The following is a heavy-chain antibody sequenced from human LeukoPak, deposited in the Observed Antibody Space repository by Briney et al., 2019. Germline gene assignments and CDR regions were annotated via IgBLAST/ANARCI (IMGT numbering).Heavy chain of an antibody. Sequence: SETLSLTCTASGGSISSSSYYWGWIRQPPGKGLEWIGSIYYSGSTYYNPSLKSRVTISVDTSKNQFSLKLSSVTAADTAVYYCARHLPYYYDSSGYSSWGQGTLVTVSS. CDR2: IYYSGST. CDR1: GGSISSSSYY. D-gene: IGHD3-22*01. CDR3: ARHLPYYYDSSGYSS. J-gene: IGHJ5*02. V-gene: IGHV4-39*01.